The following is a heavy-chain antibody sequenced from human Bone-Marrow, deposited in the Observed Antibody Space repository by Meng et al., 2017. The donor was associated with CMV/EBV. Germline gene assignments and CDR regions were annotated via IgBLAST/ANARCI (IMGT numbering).Heavy chain of an antibody. CDR1: GFTFSSYS. D-gene: IGHD6-25*01. CDR3: ATPGVAAAAFDY. CDR2: IRYDGSHK. Sequence: GGSLRLSCAASGFTFSSYSMNWVRQAPGKGLEWVAFIRYDGSHKYYADFVKGRFTISRDNYKNTLYMQMNSLRAEDTAVYYCATPGVAAAAFDYWGQGTLVTVSS. V-gene: IGHV3-30*02. J-gene: IGHJ4*02.